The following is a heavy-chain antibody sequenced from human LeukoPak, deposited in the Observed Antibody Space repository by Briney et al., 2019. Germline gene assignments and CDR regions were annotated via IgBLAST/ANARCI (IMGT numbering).Heavy chain of an antibody. CDR1: GLTFSSFS. CDR2: MSDSGSSR. V-gene: IGHV3-23*01. J-gene: IGHJ4*02. CDR3: PRGTYDILTGYYPFFDY. D-gene: IGHD3-9*01. Sequence: PGGSLRLSCAASGLTFSSFSISWVRQAPGKGLQSVSAMSDSGSSRYYPYTVQGRFTISRDNPKNTLPLQMNSLRAEDTAVYYCPRGTYDILTGYYPFFDYWGQGTLVTVSS.